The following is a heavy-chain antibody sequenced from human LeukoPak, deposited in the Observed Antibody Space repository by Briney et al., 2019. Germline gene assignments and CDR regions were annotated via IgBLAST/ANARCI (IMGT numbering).Heavy chain of an antibody. CDR2: IYNSGNT. J-gene: IGHJ4*02. CDR1: GDSISNYY. CDR3: ARALYSASWSY. V-gene: IGHV4-59*01. D-gene: IGHD6-13*01. Sequence: SETLSLTCTVSGDSISNYYWTWIRQPPGKGLESIGYIYNSGNTNYNPSLKSRVTISVDTSKNQFSLELGSVTTSDTAVYYCARALYSASWSYWGPGTLVTVSS.